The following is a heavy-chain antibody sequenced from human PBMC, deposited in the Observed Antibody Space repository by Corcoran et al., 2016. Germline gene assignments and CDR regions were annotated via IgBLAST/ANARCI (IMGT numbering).Heavy chain of an antibody. Sequence: QVQLVQSGAKVKKPGASVKVSCKASGYTFTSYYMHWVRQAPGQGLEWMGIINPSGGSTSYAQKFQGRVTMTRDTSTSTVYMELGSLRSEDTAVYYCARDKGSSYGGGWFDPWGQGTLVTVSS. D-gene: IGHD6-13*01. CDR1: GYTFTSYY. CDR2: INPSGGST. CDR3: ARDKGSSYGGGWFDP. J-gene: IGHJ5*02. V-gene: IGHV1-46*01.